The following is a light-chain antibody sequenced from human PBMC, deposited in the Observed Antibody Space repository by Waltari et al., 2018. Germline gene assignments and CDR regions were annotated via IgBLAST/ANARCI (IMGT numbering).Light chain of an antibody. CDR2: VNSDGSH. CDR3: QTGGHGTWV. Sequence: QLVLTQSPSASASLGASVKLTCTLSSGHSSNVIAWHQQQPEKGPRYLMKVNSDGSHSKGDDIPDRFSGSSSGAEHYLTISGLQSEDEADYYCQTGGHGTWVFGGGTKLTVL. CDR1: SGHSSNV. V-gene: IGLV4-69*01. J-gene: IGLJ3*02.